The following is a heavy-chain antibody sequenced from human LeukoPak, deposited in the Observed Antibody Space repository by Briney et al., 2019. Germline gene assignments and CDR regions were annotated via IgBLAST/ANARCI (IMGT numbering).Heavy chain of an antibody. J-gene: IGHJ4*02. CDR3: ARQRARIAAAEIDS. CDR1: GFTFSSYS. Sequence: GGSLRLSCAASGFTFSSYSMNWVRQAPGKGLEWVSSISGSSSSIYYADSVKGRFTISRDNAKNSLYLQMNSLRSEDTAVYYCARQRARIAAAEIDSWGQGTLVTVSS. V-gene: IGHV3-21*01. CDR2: ISGSSSSI. D-gene: IGHD6-13*01.